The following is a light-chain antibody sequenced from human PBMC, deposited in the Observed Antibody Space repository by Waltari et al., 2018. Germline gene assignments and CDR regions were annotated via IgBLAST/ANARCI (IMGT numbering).Light chain of an antibody. CDR1: SGHSSNV. Sequence: QLVLTQSPSASASLGASVKLTCTLRSGHSSNVVAWLQQRPAKGPRSLMKVNSDGRQSRGDEIPDRFAGSRAWGGRYRTISHLQSEDEADYYCQTGGHGTWVFGGGTGLTVV. V-gene: IGLV4-69*01. CDR3: QTGGHGTWV. J-gene: IGLJ3*02. CDR2: VNSDGRQ.